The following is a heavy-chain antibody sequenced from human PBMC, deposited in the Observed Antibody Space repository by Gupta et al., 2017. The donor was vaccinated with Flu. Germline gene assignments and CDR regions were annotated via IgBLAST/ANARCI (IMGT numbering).Heavy chain of an antibody. CDR2: IDGGGNAR. CDR1: GFAFSHSP. Sequence: EVQFVESGGGLVQRGGSLRLSCAASGFAFSHSPMNWVRQAPGKGLEWISYIDGGGNARYYADSVKGRFTVSRDNVESSLYLQMTGLRDEDSAMYYCATSLTLLDHWGRGTLVTVSS. CDR3: ATSLTLLDH. D-gene: IGHD2-21*02. V-gene: IGHV3-48*02. J-gene: IGHJ4*02.